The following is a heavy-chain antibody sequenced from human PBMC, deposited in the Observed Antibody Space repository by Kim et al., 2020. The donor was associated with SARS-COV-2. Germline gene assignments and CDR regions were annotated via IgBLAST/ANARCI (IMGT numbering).Heavy chain of an antibody. V-gene: IGHV5-51*01. J-gene: IGHJ4*02. D-gene: IGHD5-12*01. Sequence: SPSFQGQVTISADKSISTAYLQWSSLKASDTAMYYCARKGSGYRLYYFDYWGQGTLVTVSS. CDR3: ARKGSGYRLYYFDY.